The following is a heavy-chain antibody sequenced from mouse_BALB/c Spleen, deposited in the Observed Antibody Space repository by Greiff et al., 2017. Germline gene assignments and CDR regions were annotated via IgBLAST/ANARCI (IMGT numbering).Heavy chain of an antibody. CDR3: ATGGNLGFAY. Sequence: DVHLVESGAELVKPGASVKLSCTASGFNIKDTYMHWVKQRPEQGLEWIGRIDPANGNTKYDPKFQGKATITADTSSNTAYLQLSSLTSEDTAVYYCATGGNLGFAYWGQGTLVTVSA. J-gene: IGHJ3*01. V-gene: IGHV14-3*02. CDR1: GFNIKDTY. D-gene: IGHD2-1*01. CDR2: IDPANGNT.